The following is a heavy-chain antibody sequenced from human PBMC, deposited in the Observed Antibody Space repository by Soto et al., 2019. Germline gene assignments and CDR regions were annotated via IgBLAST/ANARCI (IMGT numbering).Heavy chain of an antibody. V-gene: IGHV3-53*01. J-gene: IGHJ3*01. D-gene: IGHD3-22*01. Sequence: EVQLVESGGGWIQPGGSLRLSCAASGFTFSSNDMNWVRQAPGKGLEWVSLIYSGGSTYYADSVKGRFTISRDNSKNTLYLQMSSLGAEDTAVYYCATRPLLPGAPWGQGTMVTVSS. CDR2: IYSGGST. CDR3: ATRPLLPGAP. CDR1: GFTFSSND.